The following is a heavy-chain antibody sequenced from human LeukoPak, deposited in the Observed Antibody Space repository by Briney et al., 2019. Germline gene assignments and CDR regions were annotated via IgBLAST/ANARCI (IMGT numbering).Heavy chain of an antibody. V-gene: IGHV1-69*05. CDR1: GGTFSSYA. D-gene: IGHD1-26*01. J-gene: IGHJ4*02. Sequence: SVKVSCKASGGTFSSYAISWVRQAPGQGLEWMGGIIPIFGTANYAQKFQGRVTMTRDTSTSTVYMELSSLRSEDTAVYYCATGATLDFDYWGQGTLVTVSS. CDR2: IIPIFGTA. CDR3: ATGATLDFDY.